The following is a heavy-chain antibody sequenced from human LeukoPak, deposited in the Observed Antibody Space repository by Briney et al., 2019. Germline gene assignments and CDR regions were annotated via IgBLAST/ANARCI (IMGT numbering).Heavy chain of an antibody. CDR3: ARDSSGPRPDQLDY. CDR1: GYTLTGYY. V-gene: IGHV1-2*02. D-gene: IGHD3-22*01. CDR2: INPNSGGT. Sequence: ASVKLSCKASGYTLTGYYMHWVRQAPGQGLEWMGWINPNSGGTNYEKKFQGRVTMTRDTSISTAYMELSRLRSDDTAAYYCARDSSGPRPDQLDYWGQGTLVTVSS. J-gene: IGHJ4*02.